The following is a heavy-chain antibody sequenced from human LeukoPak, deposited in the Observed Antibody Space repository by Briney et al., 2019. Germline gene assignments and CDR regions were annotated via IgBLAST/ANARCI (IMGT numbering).Heavy chain of an antibody. Sequence: GGSLRLSYTASGFTFSSYGISWVRQAPGQGLEWMTWISGNNGNTDFAKNFQGRVTMTTDTSTTTVYMKSDDTAVYYCARDRGVAYCSGGMTPPYDYWGQGPLVTVSS. CDR3: ARDRGVAYCSGGMTPPYDY. CDR1: GFTFSSYG. CDR2: ISGNNGNT. D-gene: IGHD2-15*01. J-gene: IGHJ4*02. V-gene: IGHV1-18*01.